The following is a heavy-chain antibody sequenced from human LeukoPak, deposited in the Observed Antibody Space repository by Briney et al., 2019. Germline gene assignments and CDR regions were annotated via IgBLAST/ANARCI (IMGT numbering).Heavy chain of an antibody. D-gene: IGHD6-13*01. CDR3: ARAYGSSWYENDY. J-gene: IGHJ4*02. CDR2: IYYSGST. CDR1: GGSISSYY. V-gene: IGHV4-59*01. Sequence: SETLSLTCTVSGGSISSYYWSWLRQPPGRGLEWIGYIYYSGSTNYNPSLESRVTISIDTSKNQFSLKLSSVTAADTAVYYCARAYGSSWYENDYWGQGALVTVSS.